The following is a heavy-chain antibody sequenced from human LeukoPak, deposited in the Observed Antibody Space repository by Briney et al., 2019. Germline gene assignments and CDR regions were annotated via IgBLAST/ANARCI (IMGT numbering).Heavy chain of an antibody. Sequence: GGSLRLSCAASGFTFSSYSMNWVRQAPGKGLEWVSSISSSSGYIHYADSVKGRFTISRDNAKNSLYLQMNSLRAEDTAVYYCARDRGYYDSSGFKGYFQHWGRGTLVTVSS. CDR2: ISSSSGYI. J-gene: IGHJ1*01. CDR3: ARDRGYYDSSGFKGYFQH. V-gene: IGHV3-21*01. CDR1: GFTFSSYS. D-gene: IGHD3-22*01.